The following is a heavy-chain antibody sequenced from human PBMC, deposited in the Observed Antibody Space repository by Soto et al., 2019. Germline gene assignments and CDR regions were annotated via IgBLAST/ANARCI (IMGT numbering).Heavy chain of an antibody. J-gene: IGHJ5*01. D-gene: IGHD3-10*01. Sequence: QVQLVESGGGVVQPGRSLRLSCAASGFTFSSYGMHWVRQAPGKGLEWVAVIWYDGSNKYYADSVKGRFTISRDNSKKTPDPQMNSLRGEDTAGYFCARDFHGEYGGWVDPWGPGNLVTVSS. CDR1: GFTFSSYG. V-gene: IGHV3-33*01. CDR3: ARDFHGEYGGWVDP. CDR2: IWYDGSNK.